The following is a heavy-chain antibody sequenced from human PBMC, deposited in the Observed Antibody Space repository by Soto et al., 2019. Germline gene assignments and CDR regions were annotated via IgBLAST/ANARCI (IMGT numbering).Heavy chain of an antibody. D-gene: IGHD3-3*01. CDR2: ISYGGSNK. CDR1: GFTFSSYG. Sequence: QVQLVESGGGVVQPGRSLRLSCAASGFTFSSYGMHWVRQAAGKGLEWVAVISYGGSNKYYADSVKRRFTISSDNPKNTLNRQMNSKRAKDTAVYYSAQDDDYWSGRNGMDFSAQGTPVTVSS. J-gene: IGHJ6*02. V-gene: IGHV3-30*18. CDR3: AQDDDYWSGRNGMDF.